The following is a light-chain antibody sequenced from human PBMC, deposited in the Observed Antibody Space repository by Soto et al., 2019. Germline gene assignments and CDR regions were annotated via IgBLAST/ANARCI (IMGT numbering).Light chain of an antibody. Sequence: DILITHSPXSLSLXXXXXXXISXXSGQIFLSSSNNNNYLACYQQKPGQPPKLLIYWASTRESGVPDRFSGSGSGTDFTLTISSPQAEDVAVYYCQQYYSTPLTFGGGTKVDIK. CDR1: QIFLSSSNNNNY. V-gene: IGKV4-1*01. J-gene: IGKJ4*01. CDR3: QQYYSTPLT. CDR2: WAS.